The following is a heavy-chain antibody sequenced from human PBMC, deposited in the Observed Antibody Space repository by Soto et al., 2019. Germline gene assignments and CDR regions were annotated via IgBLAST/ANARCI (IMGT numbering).Heavy chain of an antibody. CDR3: ARDSDIYYGMDV. V-gene: IGHV3-48*02. J-gene: IGHJ6*02. D-gene: IGHD3-9*01. Sequence: DVQLVESGGGFIQPGESLRLSCAASGFTFSVHSMNWVRRAPGKGLEWVSYISSTSSARYYADPVRGRFTISRDNVKYSLYLQMNSLTDEDTAVYYCARDSDIYYGMDVWGQGTTVTVSS. CDR2: ISSTSSAR. CDR1: GFTFSVHS.